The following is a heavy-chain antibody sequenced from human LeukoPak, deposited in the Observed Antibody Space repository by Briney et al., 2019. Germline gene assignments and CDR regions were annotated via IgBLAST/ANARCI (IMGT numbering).Heavy chain of an antibody. Sequence: SSETLSLTCTVSGGSISSSSYYWGWIRQPPGKGLEWIGYIYYSGRTYYNPSLKSRVTISVDTSKNQFSLKLSSVTAADTAVYYCARTTEAHSWRTRYYDYYMDVWGKGTTVTVSS. V-gene: IGHV4-39*07. D-gene: IGHD6-13*01. CDR2: IYYSGRT. CDR1: GGSISSSSYY. CDR3: ARTTEAHSWRTRYYDYYMDV. J-gene: IGHJ6*03.